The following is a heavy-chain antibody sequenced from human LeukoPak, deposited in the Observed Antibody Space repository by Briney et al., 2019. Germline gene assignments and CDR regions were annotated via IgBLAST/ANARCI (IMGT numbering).Heavy chain of an antibody. CDR3: ARIVVVRNSDY. J-gene: IGHJ4*02. V-gene: IGHV3-48*03. CDR1: GFTFSSYE. CDR2: ISSSGSTI. D-gene: IGHD3-22*01. Sequence: GGSLRLSCAASGFTFSSYEMNWVRQAPGKGLEWVSYISSSGSTIYYADSVKGRFTISRDNAKNSLYLQMNSLRAEDTAVYYCARIVVVRNSDYWGQGTLVTVSS.